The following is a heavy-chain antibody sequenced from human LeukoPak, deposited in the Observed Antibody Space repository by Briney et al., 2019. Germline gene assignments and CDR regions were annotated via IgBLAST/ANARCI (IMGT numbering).Heavy chain of an antibody. J-gene: IGHJ4*02. D-gene: IGHD6-19*01. CDR2: IKLDGSDK. Sequence: EGYLRLSCAASGFMFSSYWMSWVRQAPGKGLEWVANIKLDGSDKYYVDSVKGRFTISRDNAKNSLYLQMNSLRSEDTAVYYCARRGTGWYYFNYWGQGILVTVSS. V-gene: IGHV3-7*04. CDR1: GFMFSSYW. CDR3: ARRGTGWYYFNY.